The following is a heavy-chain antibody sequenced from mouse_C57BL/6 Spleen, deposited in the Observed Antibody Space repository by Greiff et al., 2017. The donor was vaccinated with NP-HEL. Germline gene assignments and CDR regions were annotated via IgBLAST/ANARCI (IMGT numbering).Heavy chain of an antibody. J-gene: IGHJ4*01. V-gene: IGHV5-6*01. D-gene: IGHD2-5*01. Sequence: EVQRVESGGDLVKPGGSLKLSCAASGFTFSSYGMSWVRQTPDKRLEWVATISSGGSYTYYPDSVKGRFTISRDNAKNTLYLQMSSLKSEDTAMYYCARHYYSKGNYYAMDYWGQGTSVTVSS. CDR3: ARHYYSKGNYYAMDY. CDR1: GFTFSSYG. CDR2: ISSGGSYT.